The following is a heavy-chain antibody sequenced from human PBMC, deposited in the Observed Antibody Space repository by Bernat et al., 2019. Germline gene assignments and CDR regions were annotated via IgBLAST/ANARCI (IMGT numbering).Heavy chain of an antibody. V-gene: IGHV3-30*18. CDR3: AKDLYYYDSSGYRSTDYYGMDV. Sequence: QVQLVESGGGVVQPGRSLRLSCAASGFTFSSYGMHWVRQAPGKGLAWVAVISYDGSNKYYADSVKGRFTIYRDNSKNTLYLQMNSLRAEDTAVYYCAKDLYYYDSSGYRSTDYYGMDVWGQGTTVTVSS. J-gene: IGHJ6*02. CDR2: ISYDGSNK. D-gene: IGHD3-22*01. CDR1: GFTFSSYG.